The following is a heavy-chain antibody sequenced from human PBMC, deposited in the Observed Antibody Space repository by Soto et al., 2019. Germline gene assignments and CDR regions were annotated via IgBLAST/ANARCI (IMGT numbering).Heavy chain of an antibody. Sequence: QVQLVQSGAEVKKPGSSVKVSCKASGGTFSSYAISWVRQAPGQGLEWMGGIIPIFGTANYAQKFQGRVTITADESTSTAYMELSSLRSEDTAVYYCEASYYDDSSGYCPQLVYWGQGTLVTVSS. J-gene: IGHJ4*02. CDR3: EASYYDDSSGYCPQLVY. D-gene: IGHD3-22*01. V-gene: IGHV1-69*12. CDR1: GGTFSSYA. CDR2: IIPIFGTA.